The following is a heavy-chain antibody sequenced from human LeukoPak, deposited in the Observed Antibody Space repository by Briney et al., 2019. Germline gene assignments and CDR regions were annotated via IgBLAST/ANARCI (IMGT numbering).Heavy chain of an antibody. J-gene: IGHJ4*02. CDR3: AREREDTAVAYYFDY. CDR2: INHSGST. V-gene: IGHV4-34*01. CDR1: GGSFSGYY. D-gene: IGHD5-18*01. Sequence: PSETLSLTCAVYGGSFSGYYWSWIRQPPGKGLEWIGEINHSGSTNYNPSLKSRVTISVDTSKSQFSLNLSSVTAADTAVYYCAREREDTAVAYYFDYWGQGTLVTVSS.